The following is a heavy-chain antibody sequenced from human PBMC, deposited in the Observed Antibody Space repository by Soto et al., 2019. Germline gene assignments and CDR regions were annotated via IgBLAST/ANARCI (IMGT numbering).Heavy chain of an antibody. CDR2: IYYSGST. CDR1: GGSISSSSYY. Sequence: SETLSLTCTVSGGSISSSSYYWGWVRQPPGKGLEWIGSIYYSGSTYYNPSLKSRVTISVDTSKNQFSLKLSSVTAADTAVYYCARQGVPAAKAIYGMDVWGQGTTVTVSS. V-gene: IGHV4-39*01. D-gene: IGHD2-2*01. CDR3: ARQGVPAAKAIYGMDV. J-gene: IGHJ6*02.